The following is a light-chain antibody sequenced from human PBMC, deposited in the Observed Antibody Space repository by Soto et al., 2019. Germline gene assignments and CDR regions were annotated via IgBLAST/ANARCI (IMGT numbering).Light chain of an antibody. CDR3: QQYGSSPYT. CDR1: QSVSSSY. V-gene: IGKV3-20*01. J-gene: IGKJ2*01. CDR2: GAS. Sequence: EIVLTQSPGTLSLSPGERATLSCRASQSVSSSYLAWYQQKPGQAPRLLIYGASSRATGIPDRFSGSGCGTDFTLTSSRLEPEDFAVYYCQQYGSSPYTFGQGTNLEIK.